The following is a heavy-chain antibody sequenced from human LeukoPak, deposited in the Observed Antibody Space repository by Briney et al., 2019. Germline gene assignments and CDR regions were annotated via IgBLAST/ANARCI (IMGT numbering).Heavy chain of an antibody. D-gene: IGHD1-1*01. J-gene: IGHJ5*02. CDR1: GHTLTELS. CDR2: FDPEDGET. V-gene: IGHV1-24*01. Sequence: ASVKVSCKVSGHTLTELSMHWVRQAPGKGLEWMGGFDPEDGETIYAQKFQGRVTMTEDTSTDTAYMELSSLRSEDTAVYYCATDGIWNDVGFWFDPWGQGTLVTVSS. CDR3: ATDGIWNDVGFWFDP.